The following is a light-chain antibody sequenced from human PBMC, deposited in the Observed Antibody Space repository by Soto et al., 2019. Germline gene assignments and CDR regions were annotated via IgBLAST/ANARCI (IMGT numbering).Light chain of an antibody. CDR3: QQADSFPHT. CDR2: AAS. CDR1: QGISSW. J-gene: IGKJ2*01. Sequence: DIQMTQSPSSVSASVGDRVTITCRASQGISSWLAWYQHKPGKAPNLLIYAASSLQSGVPSRFSGSGSGTDFTLTISSRLPEDFATYYCQQADSFPHTFGQGTKLEIK. V-gene: IGKV1-12*01.